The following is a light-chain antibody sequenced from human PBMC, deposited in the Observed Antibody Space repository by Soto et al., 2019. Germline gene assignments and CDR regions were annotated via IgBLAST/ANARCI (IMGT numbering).Light chain of an antibody. J-gene: IGLJ3*02. CDR2: EVN. CDR1: SSDIGTYKY. CDR3: TSFTTTNIWV. V-gene: IGLV2-14*01. Sequence: QSVLTQPASVSGSPGQSLTISCTGSSSDIGTYKYVSWYQQHPGKAPRVIIYEVNNRPSGVSHRFSGSKSDNTASLSVSGLRAEDEADYYCTSFTTTNIWVFGGGTKLTVL.